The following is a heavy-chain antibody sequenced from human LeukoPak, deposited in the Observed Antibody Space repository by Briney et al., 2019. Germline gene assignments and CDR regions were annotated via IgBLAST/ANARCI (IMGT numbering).Heavy chain of an antibody. D-gene: IGHD5-18*01. CDR3: ARGTIQLWPNFDY. J-gene: IGHJ4*02. CDR1: GGSFSGYY. Sequence: SETLSLTCAVYGGSFSGYYWSWIRQPPGKGLEWIGEINHSGSTNYNPSLKSRVTISVDTSKNQFSLKLSSVTAADTVVYYCARGTIQLWPNFDYWGQGTLVTVSS. CDR2: INHSGST. V-gene: IGHV4-34*01.